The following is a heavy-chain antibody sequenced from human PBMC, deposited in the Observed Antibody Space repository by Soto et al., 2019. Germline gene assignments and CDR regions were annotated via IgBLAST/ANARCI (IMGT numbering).Heavy chain of an antibody. D-gene: IGHD2-2*01. J-gene: IGHJ6*03. CDR1: GFTVSSNY. V-gene: IGHV3-66*01. CDR3: AREGTGSVPAAMRSYNWNYKGYYYYYMDV. CDR2: IYSGGST. Sequence: GGSLRLSCAASGFTVSSNYMSWVRQAPGRGLEWVSVIYSGGSTYYADSVKGRFTISRDNSKNTLYLQMNSLRAEDTAVYYCAREGTGSVPAAMRSYNWNYKGYYYYYMDVWGKGTTVTVSS.